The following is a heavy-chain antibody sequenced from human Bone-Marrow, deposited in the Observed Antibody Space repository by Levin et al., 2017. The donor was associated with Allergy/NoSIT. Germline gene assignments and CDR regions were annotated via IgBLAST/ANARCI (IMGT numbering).Heavy chain of an antibody. V-gene: IGHV3-30*18. J-gene: IGHJ4*02. D-gene: IGHD1-14*01. CDR1: GFLFSSFG. CDR3: AKDIVFGTSSWSLDY. CDR2: ITYDGSKT. Sequence: AGGSLRLSCAASGFLFSSFGMHWVRQAPGKGLEWVAVITYDGSKTYYADSVKGRFTISRDNSKNTQYLQMNSLRPEDTAVYYCAKDIVFGTSSWSLDYWGQGMLVTVSS.